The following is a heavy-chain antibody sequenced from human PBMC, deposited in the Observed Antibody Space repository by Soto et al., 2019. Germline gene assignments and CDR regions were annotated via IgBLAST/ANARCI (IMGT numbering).Heavy chain of an antibody. CDR3: ARSFVWQAIDYYYGLDV. D-gene: IGHD2-21*01. Sequence: QVQLQESGPGLVKPSETLSLTCTVSGGSISSYYWSWIRQPPGKGLEWIGYIYYSGSTKYTPSLKRRVTISVDTSNNQFSLKLRSATAADTAVYFCARSFVWQAIDYYYGLDVWGQGTTVTVSS. CDR2: IYYSGST. V-gene: IGHV4-59*01. J-gene: IGHJ6*02. CDR1: GGSISSYY.